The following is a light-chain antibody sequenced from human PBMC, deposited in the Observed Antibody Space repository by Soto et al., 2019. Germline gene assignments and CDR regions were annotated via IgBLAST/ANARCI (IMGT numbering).Light chain of an antibody. CDR1: QSVSSNY. CDR2: GAS. Sequence: EVMLTQSPGTLSLSPGERATLSCRASQSVSSNYLAWYQQKSGQAPRLLIYGASNRATGIPDRFSGSGSGTDFTLTISRLEPEVFAVYDCQQYDTSPRTFGQGTEVEFK. J-gene: IGKJ1*01. V-gene: IGKV3-20*01. CDR3: QQYDTSPRT.